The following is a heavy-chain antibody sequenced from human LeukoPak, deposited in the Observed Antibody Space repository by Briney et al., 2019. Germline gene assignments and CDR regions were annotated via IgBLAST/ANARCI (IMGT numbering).Heavy chain of an antibody. D-gene: IGHD3-22*01. J-gene: IGHJ3*02. CDR3: ARGAHRYYYDSSGYYHDAFDI. CDR1: GFTFSNYW. V-gene: IGHV3-7*01. CDR2: MKQDGSET. Sequence: SGGSLRLSCAASGFTFSNYWMSWVRQAPGKGLEWVANMKQDGSETYYVDSVKGRFTISRDNAKNSLYLQMNSLRAEDTAVYYCARGAHRYYYDSSGYYHDAFDIWGQGTMVTVSS.